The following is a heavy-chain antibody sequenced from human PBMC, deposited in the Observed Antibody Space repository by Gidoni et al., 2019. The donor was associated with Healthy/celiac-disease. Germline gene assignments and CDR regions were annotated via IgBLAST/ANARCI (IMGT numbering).Heavy chain of an antibody. Sequence: QVQLVESGAGVVKHGRSLRLSCDASGITFSSYGLDWVRQAPGKGLVCVAVISCDGSNKYYADSVKVRFTISRDNSKNTLYLQMNSLRAEDTAVYYCAKDRRAAAAHPFDYWGQGTLVTVSS. V-gene: IGHV3-30*18. CDR3: AKDRRAAAAHPFDY. J-gene: IGHJ4*02. D-gene: IGHD6-13*01. CDR2: ISCDGSNK. CDR1: GITFSSYG.